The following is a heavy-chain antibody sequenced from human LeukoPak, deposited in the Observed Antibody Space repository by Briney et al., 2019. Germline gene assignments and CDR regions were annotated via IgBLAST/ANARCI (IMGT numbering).Heavy chain of an antibody. CDR1: GITFSSFT. Sequence: GGSLRLSCAASGITFSSFTVNWVRQAPGKGLEWVSAISGSGGSTYYADSVKGRFTISRDNSKNTLFLQMNRLRPEDAAVYYCAKAPVTTCRGAYCYPFDYWGQGTLVTVSS. V-gene: IGHV3-23*01. J-gene: IGHJ4*02. CDR3: AKAPVTTCRGAYCYPFDY. D-gene: IGHD2-21*01. CDR2: ISGSGGST.